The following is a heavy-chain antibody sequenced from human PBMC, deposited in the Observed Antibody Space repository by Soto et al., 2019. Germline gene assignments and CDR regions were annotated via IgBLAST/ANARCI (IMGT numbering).Heavy chain of an antibody. CDR2: IDTSGTT. V-gene: IGHV4-4*07. Sequence: PSETLSLTCTVSGGSISSYYVSWIRQSAGKGLEWIGRIDTSGTTNYNPSLKSRVTMSVDAPKNHFSLNLSSVAAADTAVYYCARGPRGYVYYHGMDVWRQGTTVTVSS. J-gene: IGHJ6*02. CDR1: GGSISSYY. CDR3: ARGPRGYVYYHGMDV. D-gene: IGHD3-10*01.